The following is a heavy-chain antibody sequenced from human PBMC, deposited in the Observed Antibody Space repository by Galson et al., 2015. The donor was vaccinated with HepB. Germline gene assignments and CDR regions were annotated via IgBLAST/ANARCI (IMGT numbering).Heavy chain of an antibody. CDR2: IYWDDDK. CDR3: AHRAPPEGFRSGYYRNDFFNI. V-gene: IGHV2-5*02. D-gene: IGHD3-3*01. CDR1: GFSLTTGGVG. J-gene: IGHJ3*02. Sequence: PALVKPTQTLTLTCTFSGFSLTTGGVGVGWIRQPPGKALGWLALIYWDDDKRYSPSLRSRLTITKDTSKNQVVLTMTNMGPVDTATYYCAHRAPPEGFRSGYYRNDFFNIWGQGTRVTVSS.